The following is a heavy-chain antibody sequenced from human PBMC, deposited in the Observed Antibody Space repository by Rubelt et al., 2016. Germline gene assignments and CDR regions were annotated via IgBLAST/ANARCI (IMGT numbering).Heavy chain of an antibody. D-gene: IGHD2-21*01. CDR1: GFTFSSYW. V-gene: IGHV3-74*01. CDR3: AKRLPGSLGVAMDY. CDR2: INSDGSST. Sequence: GGGLVQPGGSLRLSCAASGFTFSSYWMHWVRQAPGKGLVWVSRINSDGSSTSYADSVKGRFTISRDNSKNTLYLQMNSLRGEDTAVYYCAKRLPGSLGVAMDYWGQGTLVTVSS. J-gene: IGHJ4*02.